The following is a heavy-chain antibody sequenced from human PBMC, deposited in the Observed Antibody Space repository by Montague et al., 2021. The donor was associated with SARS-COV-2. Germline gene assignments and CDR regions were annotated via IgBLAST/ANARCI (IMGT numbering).Heavy chain of an antibody. V-gene: IGHV2-70*11. J-gene: IGHJ3*02. CDR2: IDWDDDK. Sequence: PALVKPTQTLTLTCTFSGFSLSTGGMCVSWIRQPPGKALEWLARIDWDDDKYYSASLKTRLTISKDTSKNQVVLTMTNMDPVDTATYYCARMRIAAAGSPFDIWGQGTMVTVSS. CDR1: GFSLSTGGMC. D-gene: IGHD6-13*01. CDR3: ARMRIAAAGSPFDI.